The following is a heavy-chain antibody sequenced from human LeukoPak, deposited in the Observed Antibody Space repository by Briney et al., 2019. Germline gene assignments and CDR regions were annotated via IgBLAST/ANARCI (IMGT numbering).Heavy chain of an antibody. D-gene: IGHD2-21*01. CDR3: ARDNPTYCGGDGCFDY. Sequence: GASVKVSCKASGYTFTNYAISWVRQAPGQGLEWMGGIIPIFGTANYAQKFQGRVTITADESTSTAYMELSSLRSEDTAVYYCARDNPTYCGGDGCFDYWGQGTLVTVSS. V-gene: IGHV1-69*13. CDR2: IIPIFGTA. J-gene: IGHJ4*02. CDR1: GYTFTNYA.